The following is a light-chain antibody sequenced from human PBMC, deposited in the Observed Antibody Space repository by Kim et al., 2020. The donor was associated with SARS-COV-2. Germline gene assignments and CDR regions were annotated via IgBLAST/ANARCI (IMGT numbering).Light chain of an antibody. CDR1: SSDIGAYNS. Sequence: QSALTQPASVSGSPGQSITISCTGTSSDIGAYNSVSWYQQHPGKAPKLMIYDVTKRPSGVSDRFSGTKSGNTASLTISGLQAEDEADYYCSSYASSVSYVFGTGTKVTVL. J-gene: IGLJ1*01. V-gene: IGLV2-14*01. CDR2: DVT. CDR3: SSYASSVSYV.